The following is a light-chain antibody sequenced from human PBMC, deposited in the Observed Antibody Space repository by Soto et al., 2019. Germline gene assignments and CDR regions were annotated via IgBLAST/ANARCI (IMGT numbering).Light chain of an antibody. Sequence: ETVMTQSSATLSVSPGERATLSCRASQSVSSNLAWYQQKPGQAPRLLIYGASTRASGLPARFSGSGSGTEFTLTISSLQSEDFAVYYCQQYYNWPPRITFGQGTRLEIK. J-gene: IGKJ5*01. V-gene: IGKV3-15*01. CDR1: QSVSSN. CDR2: GAS. CDR3: QQYYNWPPRIT.